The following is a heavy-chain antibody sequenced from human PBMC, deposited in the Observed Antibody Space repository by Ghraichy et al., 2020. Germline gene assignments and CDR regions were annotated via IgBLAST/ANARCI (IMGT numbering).Heavy chain of an antibody. CDR2: ISGSADST. J-gene: IGHJ4*02. CDR3: AKDLLSAVTPRYFDY. D-gene: IGHD4-17*01. Sequence: GGSLRLSCAASGFTFSSYGMSWVRQALGKGLEWVSGISGSADSTFYPDSVKGRFTISRDNSKNTLYLQMNSLRAEDTAVYFCAKDLLSAVTPRYFDYWGQGTLVTVSS. CDR1: GFTFSSYG. V-gene: IGHV3-23*01.